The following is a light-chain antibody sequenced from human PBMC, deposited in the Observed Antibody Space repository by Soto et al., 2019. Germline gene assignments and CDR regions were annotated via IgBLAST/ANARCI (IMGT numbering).Light chain of an antibody. J-gene: IGKJ4*01. CDR3: LQHDTYPLT. V-gene: IGKV1-17*01. Sequence: DIQMTQSPSSLSASVGDRVTITCRASQGIGIDLGWYQQKPRKAPKRRIYAASSLQSGVPSRFSGSGSGTEFTLTISSLQPEDSATYYCLQHDTYPLTFGGGTKVEIK. CDR2: AAS. CDR1: QGIGID.